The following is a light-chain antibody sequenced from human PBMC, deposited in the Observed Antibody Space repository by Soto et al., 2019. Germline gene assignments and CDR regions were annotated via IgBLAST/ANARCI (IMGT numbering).Light chain of an antibody. J-gene: IGKJ1*01. CDR2: KSS. CDR1: QSISIW. Sequence: DIHMTQSPSTLSASVGDRVTITCRASQSISIWLARYQQKPGKSPKILIYKSSSLESGVPSRFRRSGSGTEFTLTIRSLKPDDFATYYCQQYSTYTPRTFGQGTKVDIK. CDR3: QQYSTYTPRT. V-gene: IGKV1-5*03.